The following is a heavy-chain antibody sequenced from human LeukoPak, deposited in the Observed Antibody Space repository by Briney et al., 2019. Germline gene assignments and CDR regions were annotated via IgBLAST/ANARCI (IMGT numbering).Heavy chain of an antibody. V-gene: IGHV1-2*02. J-gene: IGHJ4*02. CDR2: INPNSGGT. Sequence: ASVKVSCKASGCTFTVYYIHWVRQAPGQGLEWMGLINPNSGGTNYAQKFQGRVTMTRDTSISTAYMELSSLRSDDTAVYYCARDLEGYHYGSGNYPQWGQGTLVTVSS. CDR3: ARDLEGYHYGSGNYPQ. D-gene: IGHD3-10*01. CDR1: GCTFTVYY.